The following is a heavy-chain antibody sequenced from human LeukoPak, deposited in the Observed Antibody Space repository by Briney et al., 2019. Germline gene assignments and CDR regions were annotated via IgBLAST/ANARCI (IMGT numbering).Heavy chain of an antibody. CDR2: INPNSGGT. V-gene: IGHV1-2*02. CDR3: ARGGINYYYMDV. Sequence: ASVKVPCKASGYTLTGYYMHWVRQAPGQGLEWMGWINPNSGGTNYAQKFQGRVTMTRDTSISTAYMELSRLRSDDTAVYYCARGGINYYYMDVWGKGTTVTVSS. CDR1: GYTLTGYY. J-gene: IGHJ6*03. D-gene: IGHD2-15*01.